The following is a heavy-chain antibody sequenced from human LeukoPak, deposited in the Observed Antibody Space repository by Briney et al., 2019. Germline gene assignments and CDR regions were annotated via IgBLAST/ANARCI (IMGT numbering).Heavy chain of an antibody. J-gene: IGHJ6*03. V-gene: IGHV3-21*01. Sequence: GVSLRLSCAASGFTFSSYSMNWVRQAPGKGLEWVSSISSSSSYIYYADSVKGRFTISRDNAKNSLYLQMNSLRAEDTAVYYCARESVRGALYYMDVWGKGTTVTVSS. CDR3: ARESVRGALYYMDV. CDR1: GFTFSSYS. D-gene: IGHD3-10*02. CDR2: ISSSSSYI.